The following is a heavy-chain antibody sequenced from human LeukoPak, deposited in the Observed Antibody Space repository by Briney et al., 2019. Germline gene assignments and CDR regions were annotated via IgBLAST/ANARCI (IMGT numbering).Heavy chain of an antibody. J-gene: IGHJ4*02. V-gene: IGHV1-8*03. D-gene: IGHD2-21*02. Sequence: ASVKVSCTASGYTFTSYDINWVRQATGQGLEWMGWMNPNSGNTGYAQKFQGRVTITRNTSISTAYMELSSLRSEDTAVYYCARDCGSDCYSLDYWGQGTLVTVSS. CDR2: MNPNSGNT. CDR1: GYTFTSYD. CDR3: ARDCGSDCYSLDY.